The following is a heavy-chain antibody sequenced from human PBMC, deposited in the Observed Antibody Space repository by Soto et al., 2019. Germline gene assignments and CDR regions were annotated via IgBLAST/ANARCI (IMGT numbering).Heavy chain of an antibody. V-gene: IGHV3-23*01. D-gene: IGHD6-13*01. CDR1: GFTFSRYA. CDR3: AKGKYSSSWYNGMDV. J-gene: IGHJ6*02. Sequence: GGSLRLSCAASGFTFSRYAMTWVRQGPGKGLECVSGIGASGSGDQTYYADSVKGRFTISRDNSKNTLYLQMNSLRADDSAIYYCAKGKYSSSWYNGMDVWGQGTTVTVSS. CDR2: IGASGSGDQT.